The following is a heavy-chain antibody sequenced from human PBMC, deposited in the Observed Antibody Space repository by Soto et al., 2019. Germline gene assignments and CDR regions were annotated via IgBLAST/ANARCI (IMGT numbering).Heavy chain of an antibody. D-gene: IGHD2-8*01. CDR2: ISGSGGST. CDR1: GFTFSSYA. V-gene: IGHV3-23*01. Sequence: GGSLRLSCAASGFTFSSYAMSWVRQAPGKGLEWVSAISGSGGSTYYADSVKGRFTISRDNSKNTLYLQMNSLRAEDTAVYYCAKAPWCTNGVCTDYWGQGTLVTVSS. J-gene: IGHJ4*02. CDR3: AKAPWCTNGVCTDY.